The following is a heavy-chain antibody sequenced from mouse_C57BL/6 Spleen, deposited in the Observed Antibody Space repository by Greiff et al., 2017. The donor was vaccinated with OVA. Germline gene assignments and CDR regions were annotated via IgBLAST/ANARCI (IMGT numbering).Heavy chain of an antibody. Sequence: QVQLQQPGAELVKPGASVKLSCKASGYTFTSYWMHWVKQRPGQGLEWIGMIHPNSGSTNYNEKFKNKATLTVDKSSSTAYMQLSSLTSEDSAVYYCARHYYYGSSPAYFDVWGTGTTVTVSS. CDR2: IHPNSGST. CDR3: ARHYYYGSSPAYFDV. J-gene: IGHJ1*03. V-gene: IGHV1-64*01. CDR1: GYTFTSYW. D-gene: IGHD1-1*01.